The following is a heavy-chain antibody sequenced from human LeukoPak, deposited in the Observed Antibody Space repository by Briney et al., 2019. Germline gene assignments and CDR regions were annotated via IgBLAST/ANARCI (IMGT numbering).Heavy chain of an antibody. CDR1: GGSISSSSYH. J-gene: IGHJ3*02. CDR2: IYYSGST. V-gene: IGHV4-39*07. D-gene: IGHD1-7*01. Sequence: SETLSLTCTVSGGSISSSSYHWGWIRQPPGKGLEWIGSIYYSGSTYYNPSLKSRVTISVDTSKNQFSLKLGSVTAADTAVYYCARRNYRDAFDIWGQGTMVTVSS. CDR3: ARRNYRDAFDI.